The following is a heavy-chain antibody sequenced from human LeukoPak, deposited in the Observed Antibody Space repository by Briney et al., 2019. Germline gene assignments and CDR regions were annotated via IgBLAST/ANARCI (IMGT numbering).Heavy chain of an antibody. V-gene: IGHV4-34*01. CDR2: INHSGRT. Sequence: SETLSLTCGVYGESFSGDFWTWLRQAPGKGLEWIGEINHSGRTNYSPSLTTRVTISVDTSMNPLSLQLRSVTAADTAVYYCARGQYDSGGYHYGIRAFYFDYWGQGILVTVSS. D-gene: IGHD3-22*01. CDR3: ARGQYDSGGYHYGIRAFYFDY. J-gene: IGHJ4*02. CDR1: GESFSGDF.